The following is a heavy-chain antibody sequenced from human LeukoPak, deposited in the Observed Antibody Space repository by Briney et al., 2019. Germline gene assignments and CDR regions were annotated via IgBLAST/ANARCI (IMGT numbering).Heavy chain of an antibody. Sequence: GGSLRLSCAASGFTFSTYWMHWVRQAPGKGLVWVSRINSDWSSTSYADSVKGRFTISRDNAKNTLYLQMNNLRVDDTALYYCAREIVGYDAFDIWGQGTMVTVSS. CDR3: AREIVGYDAFDI. J-gene: IGHJ3*02. CDR1: GFTFSTYW. D-gene: IGHD1-1*01. CDR2: INSDWSST. V-gene: IGHV3-74*01.